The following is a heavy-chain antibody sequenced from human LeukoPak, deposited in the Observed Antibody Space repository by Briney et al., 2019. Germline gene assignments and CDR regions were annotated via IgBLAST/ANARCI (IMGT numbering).Heavy chain of an antibody. CDR1: GFTFSSYG. D-gene: IGHD5-12*01. V-gene: IGHV3-7*01. J-gene: IGHJ3*02. CDR3: ARDHRGYEAFDI. CDR2: IKQDGNEK. Sequence: GGSLRLSCAASGFTFSSYGMSWVRQAPGKGLEWVANIKQDGNEKYYVDSMKGRIAISRDNAKNSLYLQMNSLRAEDTAVYYCARDHRGYEAFDIWGQGTMVTVSS.